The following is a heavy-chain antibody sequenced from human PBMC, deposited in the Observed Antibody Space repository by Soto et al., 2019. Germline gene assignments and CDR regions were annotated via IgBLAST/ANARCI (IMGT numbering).Heavy chain of an antibody. CDR3: ARDHYCSSTSCYFGGNWFDP. CDR2: IYHSGST. Sequence: LTCAVSGYSISSGYYWGWIRQPPGKGLEWIGSIYHSGSTYYNPSLKSRVTISVDTSKNQFSLKLSSVTAADTAVYYCARDHYCSSTSCYFGGNWFDPCGQGTMPTVYS. V-gene: IGHV4-38-2*02. D-gene: IGHD2-2*01. CDR1: GYSISSGYY. J-gene: IGHJ5*02.